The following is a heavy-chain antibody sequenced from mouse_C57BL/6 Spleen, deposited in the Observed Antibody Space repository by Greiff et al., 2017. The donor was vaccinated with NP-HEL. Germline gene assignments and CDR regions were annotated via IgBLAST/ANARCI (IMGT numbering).Heavy chain of an antibody. CDR2: IYPGDGDT. V-gene: IGHV1-82*01. CDR3: ARGGSSGYEAMDY. CDR1: GYAFSSSW. Sequence: VQLQQSGPELVKPGASVKISCKASGYAFSSSWMNWVKQRPGKGLEWIGRIYPGDGDTNYNGKFKGKATLTADKSSSTAYMQLSSLTSEDSAVYCCARGGSSGYEAMDYWGQGTSVTVSS. D-gene: IGHD3-2*02. J-gene: IGHJ4*01.